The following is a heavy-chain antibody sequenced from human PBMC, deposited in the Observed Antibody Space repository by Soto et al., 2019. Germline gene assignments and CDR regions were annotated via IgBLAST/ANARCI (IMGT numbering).Heavy chain of an antibody. Sequence: GGSLRLSCAASGFTFSSYWMSWVRQAPGKGLEWVANIKQDGSEKYYVDSVKGRFTISRDNAKNSLYLQMNSLRVEDTAVYYCATVRGYYDSSGYYFDYWGQGTLVTVSS. CDR3: ATVRGYYDSSGYYFDY. CDR1: GFTFSSYW. CDR2: IKQDGSEK. V-gene: IGHV3-7*01. D-gene: IGHD3-22*01. J-gene: IGHJ4*02.